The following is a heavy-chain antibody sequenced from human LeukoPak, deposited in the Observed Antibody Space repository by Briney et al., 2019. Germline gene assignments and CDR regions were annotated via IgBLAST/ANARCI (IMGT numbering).Heavy chain of an antibody. Sequence: RSSETLSLTCTVSGGSISGSNYYWGWIRQPPGKGLEWIGSIYYGGTTFYSPSLKSRVTVSVDTSKNQFSLRLTSVTAADAALYYCVRDDRYDGTFDIWGHGTMVTVSS. CDR3: VRDDRYDGTFDI. CDR1: GGSISGSNYY. D-gene: IGHD1-1*01. J-gene: IGHJ3*02. V-gene: IGHV4-39*07. CDR2: IYYGGTT.